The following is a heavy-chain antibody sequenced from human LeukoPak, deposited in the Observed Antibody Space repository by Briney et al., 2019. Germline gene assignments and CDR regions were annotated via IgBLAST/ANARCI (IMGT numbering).Heavy chain of an antibody. V-gene: IGHV3-23*01. CDR2: ISGSGGNT. CDR3: AKVDTGYYDSSGYYEMDY. CDR1: GFTFSSYA. D-gene: IGHD3-22*01. J-gene: IGHJ4*02. Sequence: GGSLRLSCAASGFTFSSYAMSWVRQAPGKGLEWVSAISGSGGNTYYADSVKGRFTISRDNSKNTLYLQMNSLRAEDTAVYYCAKVDTGYYDSSGYYEMDYWGQGTLVTVSS.